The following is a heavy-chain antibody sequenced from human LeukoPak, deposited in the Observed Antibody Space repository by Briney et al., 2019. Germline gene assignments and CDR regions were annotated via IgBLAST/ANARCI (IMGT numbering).Heavy chain of an antibody. CDR2: ISGSGGST. Sequence: PGGSLRLSCAASGFIFSSYAMSWVRQAPGKGLEWVSAISGSGGSTYYADSVKGRFTISRDNSKNTLYLQMDSLRAEDTAVYYCACSPTIILPPFFDYWGQGTLVTVSS. CDR1: GFIFSSYA. D-gene: IGHD1-14*01. CDR3: ACSPTIILPPFFDY. J-gene: IGHJ4*02. V-gene: IGHV3-23*01.